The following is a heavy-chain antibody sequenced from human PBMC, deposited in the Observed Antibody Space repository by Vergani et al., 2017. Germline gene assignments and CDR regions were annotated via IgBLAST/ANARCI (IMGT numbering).Heavy chain of an antibody. V-gene: IGHV4-39*01. J-gene: IGHJ2*01. CDR1: GDSIIRRSYY. D-gene: IGHD3-16*01. Sequence: QMQLQESGPGLVKASETLSLTCTVSGDSIIRRSYYWGWIRQPPGKGLEWIGSIYNSGNGDSSSSLKSRVTISADTSKNQFSLRLTSVTAADTAVYYCASGKYYSDSTSHFRGRYFDVGGRGTVVIVPS. CDR2: IYNSGNG. CDR3: ASGKYYSDSTSHFRGRYFDV.